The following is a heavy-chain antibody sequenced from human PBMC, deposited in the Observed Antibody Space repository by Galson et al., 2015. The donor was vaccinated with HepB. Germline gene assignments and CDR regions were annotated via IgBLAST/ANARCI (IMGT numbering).Heavy chain of an antibody. V-gene: IGHV3-53*01. Sequence: SLRLSCAASGFSVTTNYLSWVRQAPGKGLEWVSIIYSGGDTDYADSVKGRFTISRDTSKNTVFLHMSSLRAEDTAIYFCTSGPPHIVAVVAAPNPTYFQHWGQGTLVTVSS. CDR1: GFSVTTNY. CDR3: TSGPPHIVAVVAAPNPTYFQH. D-gene: IGHD2-15*01. J-gene: IGHJ1*01. CDR2: IYSGGDT.